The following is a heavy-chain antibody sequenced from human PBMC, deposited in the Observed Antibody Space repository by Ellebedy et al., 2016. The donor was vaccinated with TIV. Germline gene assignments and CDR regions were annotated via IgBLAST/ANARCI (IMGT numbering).Heavy chain of an antibody. J-gene: IGHJ5*01. Sequence: PSETLSLTCTVSGDSLSRSSYYWGWFRQPPGKGLEWIGNIYYSGDTDYNPSLKSRVTMSVHTSKNQFSLNLRSVTAADTAVYYCARNPPTYNWVDSWGQGILVTVSS. CDR3: ARNPPTYNWVDS. CDR1: GDSLSRSSYY. V-gene: IGHV4-39*01. CDR2: IYYSGDT.